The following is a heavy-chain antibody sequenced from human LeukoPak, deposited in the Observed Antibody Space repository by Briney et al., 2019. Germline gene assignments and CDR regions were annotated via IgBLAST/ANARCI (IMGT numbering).Heavy chain of an antibody. V-gene: IGHV1-2*02. Sequence: ASVKVSSKASGYTFTGYYMHWVRQAPGQGLEWMGWINPNSGGTNYAQKFQGRVTMTRDTSISTAYMELSRLRSDDTAVYYCARDLGSGWSDLDYWGQGTLVTVSS. J-gene: IGHJ4*02. CDR2: INPNSGGT. CDR1: GYTFTGYY. CDR3: ARDLGSGWSDLDY. D-gene: IGHD6-19*01.